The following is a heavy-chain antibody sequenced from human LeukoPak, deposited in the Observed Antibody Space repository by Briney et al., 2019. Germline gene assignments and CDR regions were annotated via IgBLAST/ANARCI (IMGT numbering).Heavy chain of an antibody. D-gene: IGHD3-10*01. CDR1: GYTFTSYG. J-gene: IGHJ6*03. CDR3: ARDYYGSGSYEYYMDV. CDR2: ISAYNGNT. V-gene: IGHV1-18*01. Sequence: ASVKVSCTASGYTFTSYGISWVRQAPGQGLEWMGWISAYNGNTNYAQKLQGRVTMTTDTSTSTAYMELRSLRSDDTAVYYCARDYYGSGSYEYYMDVWGKGTTVTVSS.